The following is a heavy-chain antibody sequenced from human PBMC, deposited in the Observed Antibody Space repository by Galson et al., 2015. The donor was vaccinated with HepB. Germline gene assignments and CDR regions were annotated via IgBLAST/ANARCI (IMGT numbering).Heavy chain of an antibody. Sequence: SVKVSCKASGYTFTSYYMHWVRQAPGQGLEWMGIINPSGGSTSYAQKFQGRVTMTRDTSTSTVYMELSSLRSEDTAVYYCARGVGEQLVDGTFDYWGQGTLVTVSS. CDR2: INPSGGST. J-gene: IGHJ4*02. V-gene: IGHV1-46*01. D-gene: IGHD6-6*01. CDR1: GYTFTSYY. CDR3: ARGVGEQLVDGTFDY.